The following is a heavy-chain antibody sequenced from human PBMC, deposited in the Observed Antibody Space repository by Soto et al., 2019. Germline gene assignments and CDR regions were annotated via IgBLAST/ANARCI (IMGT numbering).Heavy chain of an antibody. V-gene: IGHV3-48*02. Sequence: EVQLVESGGDLVQRGGSLGLSFIAPGFPFNTYSLNWVRRAPGKGLEWFSYITSDTKTIKYADSVKGRFTISRDNAKNSVYLQMNSLRDEDTAVYYCARSVEGHFDYWGQGTVVTVSS. D-gene: IGHD6-19*01. CDR1: GFPFNTYS. CDR2: ITSDTKTI. J-gene: IGHJ4*02. CDR3: ARSVEGHFDY.